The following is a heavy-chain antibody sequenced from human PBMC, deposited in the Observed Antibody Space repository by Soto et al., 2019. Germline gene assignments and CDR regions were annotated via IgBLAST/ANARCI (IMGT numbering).Heavy chain of an antibody. CDR2: IRGTGTST. V-gene: IGHV3-23*01. CDR1: GFTFSSYA. J-gene: IGHJ4*02. D-gene: IGHD3-9*01. CDR3: PKASYDILTGYSPDY. Sequence: PWVPLRLSCAASGFTFSSYAISWVRQPTVKGLEWVTTIRGTGTSTYYADSVRGRFTISRDNSKNTLYLQIISLRAEDTAVYYCPKASYDILTGYSPDYWGQGTLVTVSS.